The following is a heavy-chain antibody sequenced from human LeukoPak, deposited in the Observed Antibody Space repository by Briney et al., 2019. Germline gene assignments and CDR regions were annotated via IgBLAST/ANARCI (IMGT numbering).Heavy chain of an antibody. CDR2: IKSKTDGGTT. CDR1: GFTFSSYA. Sequence: GGSLRLSCAASGFTFSSYAMSWVRQAPGKGLEWVGRIKSKTDGGTTDYAAPVKGRFTISRDDSKNTLYLQTNSLKTEDTAVYYCTTEQVVAPYYFDYWGQGTLVTVSS. D-gene: IGHD2-15*01. CDR3: TTEQVVAPYYFDY. V-gene: IGHV3-15*01. J-gene: IGHJ4*02.